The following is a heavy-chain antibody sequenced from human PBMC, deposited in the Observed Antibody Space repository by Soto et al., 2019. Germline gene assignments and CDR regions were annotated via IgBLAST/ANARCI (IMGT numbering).Heavy chain of an antibody. CDR3: ARVPYYSGSRYFEY. Sequence: PGGSLRLSCAASEFTFSSYEMHWVRQASGKGLEWVSYISSSGYTVYFADSVKGRFTISRDNAKNLLYLQMNSLRAEDTAVYYCARVPYYSGSRYFEYWGQGTLVTV. CDR1: EFTFSSYE. J-gene: IGHJ4*02. CDR2: ISSSGYTV. D-gene: IGHD3-10*01. V-gene: IGHV3-48*03.